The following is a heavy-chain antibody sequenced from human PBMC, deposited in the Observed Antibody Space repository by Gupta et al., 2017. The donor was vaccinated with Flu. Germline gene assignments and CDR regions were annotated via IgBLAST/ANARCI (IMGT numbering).Heavy chain of an antibody. Sequence: EVQLLESGGGVVQPGGSVRLSCVVSGLTCSDYAMHWVRLAPGKGLAWLSTVGAGGDRTYYADSVMGRFTISRDNSKNTIYLQMNSLRGDDTAVYYCAKDRSGNPAIDYWGQGALVTVSA. CDR1: GLTCSDYA. CDR3: AKDRSGNPAIDY. CDR2: VGAGGDRT. D-gene: IGHD6-13*01. J-gene: IGHJ4*02. V-gene: IGHV3-23*01.